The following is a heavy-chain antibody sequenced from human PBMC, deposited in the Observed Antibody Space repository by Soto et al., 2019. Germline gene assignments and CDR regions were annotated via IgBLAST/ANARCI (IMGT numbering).Heavy chain of an antibody. J-gene: IGHJ1*01. CDR1: GGTFSSYT. Sequence: QVQLVQSGAEVKKPGSSVKVSCKASGGTFSSYTISWVRQAPGQGLEWMGRIIPILGIANYAQKFQGRVMITADKSTSTAYMELSSLRSEDTAVYYCARDHYYDSSGYYEYFQHWGQGTLVTVSS. CDR3: ARDHYYDSSGYYEYFQH. V-gene: IGHV1-69*08. D-gene: IGHD3-22*01. CDR2: IIPILGIA.